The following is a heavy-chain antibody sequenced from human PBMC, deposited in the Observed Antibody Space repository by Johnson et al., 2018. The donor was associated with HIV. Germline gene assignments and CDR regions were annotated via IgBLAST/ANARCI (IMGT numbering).Heavy chain of an antibody. V-gene: IGHV3-30*02. CDR1: GFTFSSYG. CDR2: IRYDGSTK. Sequence: QVQLVESGGGLVQPGGSLRLSCAASGFTFSSYGMHWVRQAPGKGLEWVAFIRYDGSTKYYGDSVKGRFTISRDNSKNTLYLQMNSLRTEDTAVYYCAKEYFDMWGQGTLVTVSS. J-gene: IGHJ3*02. CDR3: AKEYFDM.